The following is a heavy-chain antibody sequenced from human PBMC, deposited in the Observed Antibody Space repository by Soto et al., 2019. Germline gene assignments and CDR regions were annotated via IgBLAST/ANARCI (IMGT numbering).Heavy chain of an antibody. CDR3: ARRHAAHYGDPTHFDY. Sequence: SETLSLTCTVSGASIISDGYYWTWTRQHPGKGLEWLGYIHYSGGATYSPSYNPSPKSRVTISVDKSKNQFSLKLSSVTAADTAVYYCARRHAAHYGDPTHFDYWGQGTLVTVSS. J-gene: IGHJ4*02. D-gene: IGHD4-17*01. V-gene: IGHV4-31*03. CDR1: GASIISDGYY. CDR2: IHYSGGATYSP.